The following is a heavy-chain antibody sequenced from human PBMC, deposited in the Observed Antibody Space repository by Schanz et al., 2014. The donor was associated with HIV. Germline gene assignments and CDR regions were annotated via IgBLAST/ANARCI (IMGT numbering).Heavy chain of an antibody. Sequence: QVQLVQSGPEVRKPGASVKVSCKAFGYTFIDFYIHWVRQAPGQGPEWMGYIKPNSGDTFYAQKFRGRVTMTRDTSMSTASVEVSRLRSDDTAVYYCARDDSYGLFDYWGQGTLVIVSS. CDR2: IKPNSGDT. J-gene: IGHJ4*02. CDR3: ARDDSYGLFDY. D-gene: IGHD5-18*01. CDR1: GYTFIDFY. V-gene: IGHV1-2*02.